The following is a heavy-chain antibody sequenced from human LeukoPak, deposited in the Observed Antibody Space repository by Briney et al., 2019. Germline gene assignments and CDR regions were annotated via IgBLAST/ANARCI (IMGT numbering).Heavy chain of an antibody. D-gene: IGHD3-22*01. J-gene: IGHJ5*02. CDR2: IYYSGST. Sequence: PSETLSLTCTVSGGSLSSYYWSWIRQPPGKGLEWIGYIYYSGSTNYNPSLKSRVTISVGTSKNQFSLKLSSVTAADTAVYYCARAWYYDSSGYYFGPNWFDPWGQGTLVTVSS. CDR3: ARAWYYDSSGYYFGPNWFDP. CDR1: GGSLSSYY. V-gene: IGHV4-59*01.